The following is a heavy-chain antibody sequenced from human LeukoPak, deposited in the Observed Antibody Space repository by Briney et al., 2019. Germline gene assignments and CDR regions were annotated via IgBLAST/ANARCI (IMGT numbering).Heavy chain of an antibody. CDR1: GFTVSSNF. CDR3: ATTLKWFGEFPFDH. D-gene: IGHD3-10*01. Sequence: GGSLRLSCAASGFTVSSNFMSWVRQAPGKGLEWVSVIYSGGSTYYADSVKGRFTISRDNSKNTLYLQMNSLRADDTAVYYCATTLKWFGEFPFDHWGQGTLVTVYS. CDR2: IYSGGST. V-gene: IGHV3-53*01. J-gene: IGHJ4*02.